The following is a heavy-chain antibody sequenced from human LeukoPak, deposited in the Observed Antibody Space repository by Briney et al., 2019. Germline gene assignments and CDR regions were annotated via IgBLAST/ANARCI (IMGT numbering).Heavy chain of an antibody. CDR3: ARACIVLVTARARPLGY. J-gene: IGHJ4*02. Sequence: GGSLRLSCAASGFPFSAYSIYWVLQAPGKELEWVSSISSDSSYIFYADSVKGRFTISRDNAKGSLYLQPNSLRAEDTAVYYCARACIVLVTARARPLGYWGQGSLVTVSS. CDR2: ISSDSSYI. V-gene: IGHV3-21*06. D-gene: IGHD2-21*02. CDR1: GFPFSAYS.